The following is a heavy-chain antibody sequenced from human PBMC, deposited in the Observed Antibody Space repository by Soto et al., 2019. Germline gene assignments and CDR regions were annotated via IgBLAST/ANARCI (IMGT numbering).Heavy chain of an antibody. Sequence: GGSLRLSCAASGFTFSSYGMHWVRQAPGKGLEWVAVIWYDGSNKYYADSVKGRFTISRDNSKNTLYLQMNSLRAEDTAVYYCARDPGVYYFDYWGQGTLVTVSS. CDR2: IWYDGSNK. V-gene: IGHV3-33*01. CDR3: ARDPGVYYFDY. J-gene: IGHJ4*02. CDR1: GFTFSSYG.